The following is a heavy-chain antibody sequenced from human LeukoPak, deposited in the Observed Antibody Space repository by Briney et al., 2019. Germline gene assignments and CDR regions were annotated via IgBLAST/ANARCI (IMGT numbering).Heavy chain of an antibody. V-gene: IGHV4-59*01. Sequence: PSETLSLTCTASGGSISSYYWSWIRQPPGKGLEWIGYIYYSGSTNYNPSLKSRVTISVDTSKNQFSLKLSSVTAADTAVYYCARAGSSGWLGFDYWGQGTLVTVSS. CDR3: ARAGSSGWLGFDY. CDR1: GGSISSYY. D-gene: IGHD6-19*01. CDR2: IYYSGST. J-gene: IGHJ4*02.